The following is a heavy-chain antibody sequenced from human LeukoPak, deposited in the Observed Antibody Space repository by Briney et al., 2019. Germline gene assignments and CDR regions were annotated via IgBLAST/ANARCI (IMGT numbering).Heavy chain of an antibody. V-gene: IGHV3-53*01. D-gene: IGHD6-19*01. J-gene: IGHJ4*02. Sequence: GGSLRLSCAASGFTFSSYGMSWVRQAPGKGLEWVSVIYSGGSTYYADSVEGRFTISRDNSKNTLYLQMNSLRAEDTAVYYCATGGSSGWYRDFDYWGQGTLVTVSS. CDR3: ATGGSSGWYRDFDY. CDR2: IYSGGST. CDR1: GFTFSSYG.